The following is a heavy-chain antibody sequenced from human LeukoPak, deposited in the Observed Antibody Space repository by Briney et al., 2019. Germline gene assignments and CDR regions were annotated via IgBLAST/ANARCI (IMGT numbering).Heavy chain of an antibody. D-gene: IGHD3-22*01. Sequence: ASVKVSCKASGYTFTSYGISWVRQAPGQGLEWMGWISAYNSNTNYAQKLQGRVTMTTDTSTSTAYMELRSLRSDDTAVYYCARDVDYYDSSGYYFDYWGQGTLVTVSS. V-gene: IGHV1-18*01. CDR1: GYTFTSYG. CDR2: ISAYNSNT. CDR3: ARDVDYYDSSGYYFDY. J-gene: IGHJ4*02.